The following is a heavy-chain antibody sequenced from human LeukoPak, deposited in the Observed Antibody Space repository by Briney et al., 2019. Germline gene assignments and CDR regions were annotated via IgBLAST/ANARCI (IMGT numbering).Heavy chain of an antibody. D-gene: IGHD3-10*01. CDR3: ARAEALSSYYYYYSMDV. Sequence: SQTLSLPCTVSGGSISSGSYYWSWIPQPAGKGLEWIGRIYTSGSTNYNPSLKSRVTISVDTSQNQFSLKLSSVTAADTAVYYCARAEALSSYYYYYSMDVWGQGTTVTVSS. J-gene: IGHJ6*02. CDR2: IYTSGST. V-gene: IGHV4-61*02. CDR1: GGSISSGSYY.